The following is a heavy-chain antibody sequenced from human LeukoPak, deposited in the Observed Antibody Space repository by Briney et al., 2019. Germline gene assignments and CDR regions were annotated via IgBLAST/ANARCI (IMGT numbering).Heavy chain of an antibody. CDR1: GGSISSYY. V-gene: IGHV4-4*07. CDR2: MYTSGST. J-gene: IGHJ4*02. CDR3: AREGAPGGDYGSIDS. D-gene: IGHD4-17*01. Sequence: PSETLSLTCSVSGGSISSYYWSWIRQPAGKQPEWIGRMYTSGSTYYNPSLKSRVTMSADTSKNQFSLKLTSVTAADTSVYYCAREGAPGGDYGSIDSWGQGTLVTVSS.